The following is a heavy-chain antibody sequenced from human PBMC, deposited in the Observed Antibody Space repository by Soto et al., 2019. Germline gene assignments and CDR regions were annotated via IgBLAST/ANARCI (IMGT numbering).Heavy chain of an antibody. V-gene: IGHV4-61*08. J-gene: IGHJ3*01. CDR2: IQYSGDT. CDR3: ARHDYSDRDFHL. CDR1: GGSVGSGAYY. D-gene: IGHD3-22*01. Sequence: QVLLQEPGPGLVKPSETLSLTCIVSGGSVGSGAYYWSWIRQPPGNALEWIGYIQYSGDTNYNSSLKSRVTISVDMSRNRFSLKLTSVTAADTAFYYCARHDYSDRDFHLWGQGTMVTVSS.